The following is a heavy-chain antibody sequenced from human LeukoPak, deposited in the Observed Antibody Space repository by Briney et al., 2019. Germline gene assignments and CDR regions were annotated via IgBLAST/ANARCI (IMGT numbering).Heavy chain of an antibody. Sequence: SETLSLTCTVSGGSISIYYWSWIRQPPGKGLEWIGYIYYSGSTNYNPSLKSRVTISVDTSKNQFSLKLSSVTAADTAVYYCARTTVPTLYFDYWGQGTLVTVSS. J-gene: IGHJ4*02. CDR2: IYYSGST. D-gene: IGHD4-17*01. CDR1: GGSISIYY. V-gene: IGHV4-59*08. CDR3: ARTTVPTLYFDY.